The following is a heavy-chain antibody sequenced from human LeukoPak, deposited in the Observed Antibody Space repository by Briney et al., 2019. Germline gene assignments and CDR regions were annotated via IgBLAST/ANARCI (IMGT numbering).Heavy chain of an antibody. D-gene: IGHD3-22*01. J-gene: IGHJ4*02. CDR1: GGSISSYY. Sequence: SETLSLTCTVSGGSISSYYWSWIRQPPGKGLEWIGYIYYSGSTNYNPSLKSRVTISVDTSKNQFSLKLSSVTAADTAVYYCARDDGSGFPYWGRGTLVTVSS. CDR3: ARDDGSGFPY. V-gene: IGHV4-59*08. CDR2: IYYSGST.